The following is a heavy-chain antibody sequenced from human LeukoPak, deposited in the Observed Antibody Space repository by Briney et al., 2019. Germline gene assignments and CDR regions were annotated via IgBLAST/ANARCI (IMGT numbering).Heavy chain of an antibody. CDR2: IFYTGNT. J-gene: IGHJ4*02. V-gene: IGHV4-59*01. Sequence: PSETLSLTCTVSGGSISGYYWSWIRQPPGKGLEWIGYIFYTGNTDYNRSLKSRVTMSLDTPKNQFSLKLSSVTAADTALYYCARVSDYGDYFFDYWGQGTLVTVSS. CDR3: ARVSDYGDYFFDY. D-gene: IGHD4-17*01. CDR1: GGSISGYY.